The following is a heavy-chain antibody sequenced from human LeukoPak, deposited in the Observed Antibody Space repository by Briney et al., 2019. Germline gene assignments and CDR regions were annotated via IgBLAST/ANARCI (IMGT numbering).Heavy chain of an antibody. V-gene: IGHV4-39*01. CDR1: GGSISSSTYY. CDR3: ARHVRKPNWFDP. Sequence: SETLSLTCTVSGGSISSSTYYWGWIRQPPGKGLEWIGSIYYSGSTYCNPSLKSRVTISVDTSKNQFSLKLSSVTASDTAVYYCARHVRKPNWFDPWGQGTLVTVSS. CDR2: IYYSGST. J-gene: IGHJ5*02.